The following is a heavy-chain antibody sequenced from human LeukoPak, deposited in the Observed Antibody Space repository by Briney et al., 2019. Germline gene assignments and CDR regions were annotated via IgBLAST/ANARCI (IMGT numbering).Heavy chain of an antibody. CDR2: ISSSSSTI. V-gene: IGHV3-48*02. CDR3: ARRLQLVFDY. Sequence: GGSLRLSCAASGFIFTTYWMSWVRQAPGKGLEWVSYISSSSSTIYYADSVKGRFTISRDNAKNSLYLQMNSLRDEDTAVYYCARRLQLVFDYWGQGTLVTVSS. CDR1: GFIFTTYW. D-gene: IGHD6-13*01. J-gene: IGHJ4*02.